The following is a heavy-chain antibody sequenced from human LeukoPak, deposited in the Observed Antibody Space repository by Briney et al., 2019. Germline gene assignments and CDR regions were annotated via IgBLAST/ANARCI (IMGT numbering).Heavy chain of an antibody. CDR3: ANSYAPPLF. J-gene: IGHJ4*02. Sequence: GGSLTLSCPASGFTLSNSWMHWVRQAPGKRLVWVSRINTDGSTTNYADSLKGRFTISRDNARNTVYLQMNRLRAEDSAVYYCANSYAPPLFWGQGTLVTVSS. CDR1: GFTLSNSW. CDR2: INTDGSTT. V-gene: IGHV3-74*01. D-gene: IGHD3-16*01.